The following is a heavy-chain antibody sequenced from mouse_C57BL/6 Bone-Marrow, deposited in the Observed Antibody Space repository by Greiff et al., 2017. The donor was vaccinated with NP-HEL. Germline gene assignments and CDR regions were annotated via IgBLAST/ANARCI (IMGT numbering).Heavy chain of an antibody. D-gene: IGHD1-1*01. CDR3: ARCPYDYGYYYAMDY. CDR1: GYTFTSYW. V-gene: IGHV1-52*01. CDR2: IDPSDSET. Sequence: QVQLKQPGAELVRPGSSVKLSCKASGYTFTSYWMHWVKQRPIQGLEWIGNIDPSDSETHYNQKFKDKATLTVDKSSSTAYMQLSSLTSEDSAVYYCARCPYDYGYYYAMDYGGQGTSVTVSS. J-gene: IGHJ4*01.